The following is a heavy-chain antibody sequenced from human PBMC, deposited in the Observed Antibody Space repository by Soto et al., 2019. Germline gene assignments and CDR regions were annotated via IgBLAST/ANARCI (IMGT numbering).Heavy chain of an antibody. J-gene: IGHJ4*02. Sequence: QVQLVESGGGVVQPGRALRLSCAASGFTFSSYGMHWVRQAPGKGLEWVAVISYDGSNKYYADSVKGRFTISRDNSKNTLYLQMNSLSAEDTAVYYCAKDRHDYWGQGTLVTVSS. CDR1: GFTFSSYG. CDR3: AKDRHDY. CDR2: ISYDGSNK. V-gene: IGHV3-30*18.